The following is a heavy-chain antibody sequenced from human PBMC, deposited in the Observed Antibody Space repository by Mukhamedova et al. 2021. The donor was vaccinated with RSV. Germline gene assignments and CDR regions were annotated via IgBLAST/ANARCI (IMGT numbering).Heavy chain of an antibody. CDR3: AQMVRGFELSS. J-gene: IGHJ5*02. V-gene: IGHV2-70*04. D-gene: IGHD3-10*01. Sequence: IRQPPGKALEWLARIDWDDDKFYSTSLKTSLTISKYTSKNQVVLTMTNVDPVDTATYYWAQMVRGFELSSWGQLSFVTPSS. CDR2: IDWDDDK.